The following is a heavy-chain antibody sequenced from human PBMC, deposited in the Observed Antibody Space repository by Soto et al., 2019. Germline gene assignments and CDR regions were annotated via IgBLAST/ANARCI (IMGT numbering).Heavy chain of an antibody. CDR2: ISYSGST. J-gene: IGHJ3*01. CDR3: ARSAQWDGFDP. Sequence: QVQLQESGPGLVRPSQTLSLTCTVSAGSISTINYYWSWIRQHPEKGLEWIGYISYSGSTFYHSSLKSRVTXSIXTSKKQFSLTLTSVTAADTAVYYCARSAQWDGFDPWGQGTMVTVSS. CDR1: AGSISTINYY. D-gene: IGHD2-8*01. V-gene: IGHV4-31*03.